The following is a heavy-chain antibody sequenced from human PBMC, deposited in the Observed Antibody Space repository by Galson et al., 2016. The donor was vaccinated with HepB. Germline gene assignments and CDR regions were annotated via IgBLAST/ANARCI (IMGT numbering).Heavy chain of an antibody. D-gene: IGHD2-2*01. CDR1: GISLSTSGMC. Sequence: PALETPTQTLTLTCTFSGISLSTSGMCVSWIRQPPGKALEWLALIDWDDDTYYSQSLKTRPTISKDTSKNQVVLTMTNMDPVDTATYYCARTEYSSTWHSALYIWGQGIVVTVSS. CDR2: IDWDDDT. J-gene: IGHJ3*02. V-gene: IGHV2-70*01. CDR3: ARTEYSSTWHSALYI.